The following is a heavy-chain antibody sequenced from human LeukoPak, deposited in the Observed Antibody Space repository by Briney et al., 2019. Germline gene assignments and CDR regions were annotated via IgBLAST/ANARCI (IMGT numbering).Heavy chain of an antibody. CDR3: ARGGPYYDFWSGKHNWFDP. D-gene: IGHD3-3*01. CDR2: INHSGST. Sequence: SETLSLTCAVYGGSFSGYYWSWIRQPPGKGLEWIGEINHSGSTNHNPSLKSRVTISVDTSKNQFSLKLSSVTAADTAVYYCARGGPYYDFWSGKHNWFDPWGQGTLVTVSS. J-gene: IGHJ5*02. V-gene: IGHV4-34*01. CDR1: GGSFSGYY.